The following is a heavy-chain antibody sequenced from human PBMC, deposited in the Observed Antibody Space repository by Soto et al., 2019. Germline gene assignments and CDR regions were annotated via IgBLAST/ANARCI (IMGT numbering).Heavy chain of an antibody. J-gene: IGHJ4*02. CDR1: GFTFSSYA. Sequence: PGESLKISCAASGFTFSSYATHWVRQAPGKGLEWVAVISYDGSNKYYADSVRGRFTISRDNSKNTLYLQMNSLRAEDTAVYYCAREYYYDSRGPFDYWGQGTLVTVSS. D-gene: IGHD3-22*01. CDR3: AREYYYDSRGPFDY. CDR2: ISYDGSNK. V-gene: IGHV3-30-3*01.